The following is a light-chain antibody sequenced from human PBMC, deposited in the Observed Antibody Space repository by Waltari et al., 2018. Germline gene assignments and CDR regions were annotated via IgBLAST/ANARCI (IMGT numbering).Light chain of an antibody. CDR3: SAWDSSLSAWV. CDR1: SNNVGNQG. J-gene: IGLJ3*02. Sequence: QAGLTQPPSVSKGLRQTATPTCTGNSNNVGNQGAAWLQQHQGHPPKLLPYRNNNRPPGISQCFSASRSGNPASLNITGRQPEDDADYYCSAWDSSLSAWVFGGGTKLTVL. V-gene: IGLV10-54*04. CDR2: RNN.